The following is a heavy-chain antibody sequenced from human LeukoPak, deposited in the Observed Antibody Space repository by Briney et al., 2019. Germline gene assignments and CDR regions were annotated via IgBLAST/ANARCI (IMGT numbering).Heavy chain of an antibody. J-gene: IGHJ6*04. V-gene: IGHV3-7*01. D-gene: IGHD3-10*02. CDR3: AELGITMIGGV. CDR2: IKQDGSEE. CDR1: GFIFKSYW. Sequence: PGGSLRLSCAASGFIFKSYWMSWVRQAPGKGLEWVANIKQDGSEENYVDSVRGRFTISRDNAKKSLYLQMNSLRAEDTAVYYCAELGITMIGGVWGKGTTVTISS.